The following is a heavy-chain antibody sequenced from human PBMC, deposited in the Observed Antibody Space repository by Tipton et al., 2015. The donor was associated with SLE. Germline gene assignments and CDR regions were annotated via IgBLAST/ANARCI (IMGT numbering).Heavy chain of an antibody. CDR3: ARDPVNDQDSWYFDL. CDR1: GGSISSYY. V-gene: IGHV4-59*01. Sequence: TLSLTCTVSGGSISSYYWSWIRQPPGKGLEWIGYIYYSGSTNYNPSLKSRVTISVDTSKNQFSLKLSSVTAADTAVYYCARDPVNDQDSWYFDLWGRGTLVTVS. J-gene: IGHJ2*01. CDR2: IYYSGST. D-gene: IGHD4-17*01.